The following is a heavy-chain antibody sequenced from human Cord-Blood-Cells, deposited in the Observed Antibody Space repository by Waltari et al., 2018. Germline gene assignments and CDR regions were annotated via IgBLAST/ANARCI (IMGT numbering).Heavy chain of an antibody. V-gene: IGHV3-33*01. CDR3: ARHALAPAAFDY. Sequence: QVQLVESGGGVVQPGRSLRLSCAASGFTFSSYGMHGVRQAPGKGLEWVAVVWYDGSNKYYPDPVKGLITISKDNYKNSLYRQMTSLTAEDTAVYYCARHALAPAAFDYWGQGTLVTVSS. J-gene: IGHJ4*02. CDR2: VWYDGSNK. CDR1: GFTFSSYG. D-gene: IGHD2-2*01.